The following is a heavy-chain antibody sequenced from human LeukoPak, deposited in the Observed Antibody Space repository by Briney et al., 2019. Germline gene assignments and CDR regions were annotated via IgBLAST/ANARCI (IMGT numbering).Heavy chain of an antibody. CDR2: ISTDGTDQ. Sequence: GRSLRLSCSASGFSFNRHGMHWVRQAPGKGLEWVATISTDGTDQYSSDSVKGRFTSSRDNSKNSLYLQMNSLRAEDTAVYYCASGIAGSNYNWFDPWGQGTLVTVSS. CDR1: GFSFNRHG. J-gene: IGHJ5*02. CDR3: ASGIAGSNYNWFDP. V-gene: IGHV3-30*03. D-gene: IGHD6-13*01.